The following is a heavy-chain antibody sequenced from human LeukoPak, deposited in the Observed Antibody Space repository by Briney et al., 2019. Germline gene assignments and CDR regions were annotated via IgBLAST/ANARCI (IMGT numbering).Heavy chain of an antibody. CDR3: TTDRAIAVRPLFDF. V-gene: IGHV3-15*01. CDR1: GFTFTNAW. CDR2: IKSKTDGGTT. Sequence: GGSLRLSCAASGFTFTNAWMGWVRLAPGKGLEWVGRIKSKTDGGTTEYAAPVKGRFTISRDDSKNTLYLQMNSLKIEDTGVHYCTTDRAIAVRPLFDFWGQGTLVSVSS. D-gene: IGHD6-6*01. J-gene: IGHJ4*02.